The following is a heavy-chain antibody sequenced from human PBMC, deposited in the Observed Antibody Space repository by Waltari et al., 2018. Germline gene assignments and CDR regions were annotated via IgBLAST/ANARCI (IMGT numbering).Heavy chain of an antibody. CDR3: ARGTTKFKDYGGNSGPIDY. Sequence: QVQLVQSGAEVKKPGSSVKVSCKASGGTFSSYAISWVRQAPGQGLEWMGGIIPIFGTANYAQKFQGRVTITADESTSTAYMELSSLRSEDTAVYYCARGTTKFKDYGGNSGPIDYWGQGTLVTVSS. CDR2: IIPIFGTA. J-gene: IGHJ4*02. CDR1: GGTFSSYA. D-gene: IGHD4-17*01. V-gene: IGHV1-69*01.